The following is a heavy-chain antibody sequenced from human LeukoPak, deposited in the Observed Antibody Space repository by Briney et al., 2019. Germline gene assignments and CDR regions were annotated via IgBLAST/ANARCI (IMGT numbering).Heavy chain of an antibody. Sequence: GGSLRLSCAASGFTFNSYWMSWVRQAPGKGLEWVANIDPDGSEKQYGDSVKGRLTTSRDNAKNSLYLQMNSLRAEDTAIHYCARIYYFGDNNWRYFDNWGQGTLVTVSS. V-gene: IGHV3-7*01. CDR2: IDPDGSEK. CDR1: GFTFNSYW. D-gene: IGHD3-10*01. CDR3: ARIYYFGDNNWRYFDN. J-gene: IGHJ4*02.